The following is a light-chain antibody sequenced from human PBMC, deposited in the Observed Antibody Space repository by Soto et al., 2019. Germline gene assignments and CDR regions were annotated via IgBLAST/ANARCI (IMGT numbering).Light chain of an antibody. CDR1: SGDIGSYNR. CDR2: EVT. CDR3: SSYTNINTRACV. Sequence: QSAPTQPASVSGSPGQSITISCTGTSGDIGSYNRVSWYQQHPGKAPKLIFYEVTDRPSGVSNRFSGSKSGNTASLTISGLQAEDEAEYYCSSYTNINTRACVFGTGTKVTVL. J-gene: IGLJ1*01. V-gene: IGLV2-14*01.